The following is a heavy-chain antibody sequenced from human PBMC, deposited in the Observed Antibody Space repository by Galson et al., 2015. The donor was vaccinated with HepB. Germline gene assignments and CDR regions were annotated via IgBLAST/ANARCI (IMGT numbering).Heavy chain of an antibody. D-gene: IGHD1-1*01. CDR2: IYAAGTST. CDR1: GFTFSTYS. CDR3: AKDRVPDGRWNVDY. Sequence: SLRLSCAASGFTFSTYSMSWVRQAPGKGLEWVSSIYAAGTSTFYADSVKGRFAIPRDNSKDTLYLQMNSLRVEDTALYYCAKDRVPDGRWNVDYWGQGTLVTVSS. V-gene: IGHV3-23*01. J-gene: IGHJ4*02.